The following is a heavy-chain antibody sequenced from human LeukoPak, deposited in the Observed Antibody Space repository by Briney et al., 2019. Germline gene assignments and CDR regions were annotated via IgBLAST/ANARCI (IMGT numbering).Heavy chain of an antibody. CDR3: ATGYYEPFAT. J-gene: IGHJ5*02. V-gene: IGHV4-59*01. CDR2: ISDTGKT. Sequence: SETLSFTCSVSGASLSSYYWDWLAQTPRDLLEWIGYISDTGKTDSNPSLKSRVSISLDTSKKQFSLRLRSVTAADSAVYYCATGYYEPFATWGPGTLVTVSS. D-gene: IGHD1-26*01. CDR1: GASLSSYY.